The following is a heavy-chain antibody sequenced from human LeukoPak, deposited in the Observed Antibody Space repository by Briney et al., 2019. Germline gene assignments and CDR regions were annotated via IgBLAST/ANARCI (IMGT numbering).Heavy chain of an antibody. J-gene: IGHJ4*02. Sequence: PSETLSLTCAVSGGSISSGGYSWSWIRQPPGKGLEWIGYTYHSGSTYYNPSLKSRVTISVDRSKNQFSLKLSSVTAADTAVYYCARGTPTTAFDYWGQGTLVTVSS. D-gene: IGHD4-17*01. V-gene: IGHV4-30-2*01. CDR3: ARGTPTTAFDY. CDR2: TYHSGST. CDR1: GGSISSGGYS.